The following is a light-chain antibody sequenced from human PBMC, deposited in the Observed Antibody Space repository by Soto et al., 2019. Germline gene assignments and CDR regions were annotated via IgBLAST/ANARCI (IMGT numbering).Light chain of an antibody. V-gene: IGKV3-15*01. Sequence: EVVMTQSPATLSASPGERATLSGRASQSVSNNLAWYQQKPGQAPRLFIYSASTRATGIPARFSGSASGTEFTLTISSLQSEDFAVYYCQQYNEWPLTFGGGTKVETK. CDR2: SAS. CDR1: QSVSNN. CDR3: QQYNEWPLT. J-gene: IGKJ4*01.